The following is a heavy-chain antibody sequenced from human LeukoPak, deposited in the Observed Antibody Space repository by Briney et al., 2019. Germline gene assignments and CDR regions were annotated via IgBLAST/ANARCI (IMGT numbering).Heavy chain of an antibody. CDR2: IYYSGST. V-gene: IGHV4-39*07. CDR1: GGSISSSSYY. Sequence: SETLSLTCTVSGGSISSSSYYWGWIRQPPGKGLEWIGSIYYSGSTYYNPSLKSRVTISVDTSKNQFSLKLSSVTAADTAVYYCASGGAAGTVYYYYGMDVWGQGTTVTVSS. CDR3: ASGGAAGTVYYYYGMDV. J-gene: IGHJ6*02. D-gene: IGHD6-13*01.